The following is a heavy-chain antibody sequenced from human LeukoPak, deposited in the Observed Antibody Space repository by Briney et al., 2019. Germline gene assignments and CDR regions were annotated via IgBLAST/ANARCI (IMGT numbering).Heavy chain of an antibody. CDR3: ARHLNYYGSGSYYAQGGY. J-gene: IGHJ4*02. CDR1: GGSFSGYY. Sequence: SSETLSLTCAVYGGSFSGYYWSWIRQPPGKGLEWIGEINHSGSTNYNPSLKSRVTISVDTSKNQFSLKLSSVTAADTAVYYCARHLNYYGSGSYYAQGGYWGQGTLVIVSS. V-gene: IGHV4-34*01. CDR2: INHSGST. D-gene: IGHD3-10*01.